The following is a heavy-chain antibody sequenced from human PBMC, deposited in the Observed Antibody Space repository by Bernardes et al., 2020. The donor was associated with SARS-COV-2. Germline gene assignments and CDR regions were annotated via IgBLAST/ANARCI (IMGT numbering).Heavy chain of an antibody. CDR3: ARDPFYGFWSGYYFDY. J-gene: IGHJ4*02. Sequence: AGSLSLSCAASGFTFSSYARSWVRQAPGKGLEWVSAISCSGGSTYYADSVKGRFTISRDNSKNTLYLQMNSLRAEDTAVYYCARDPFYGFWSGYYFDYWGQGTLVTVSS. D-gene: IGHD3-3*01. V-gene: IGHV3-23*01. CDR1: GFTFSSYA. CDR2: ISCSGGST.